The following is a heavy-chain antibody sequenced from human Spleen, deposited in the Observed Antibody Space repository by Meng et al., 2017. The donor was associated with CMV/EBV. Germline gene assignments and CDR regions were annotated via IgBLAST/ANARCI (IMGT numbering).Heavy chain of an antibody. J-gene: IGHJ4*02. V-gene: IGHV3-7*01. CDR2: IKQDGSEK. Sequence: GGSLRLSCAVSEFSFSGYWMSWVRQAPGKGLEWVARIKQDGSEKYYVDSVKGRFIISRDNARNSLYLQMNSLRAEDTAVYYCVRDKADYDFWSHSHFFYFDYWGQGTLVTVSS. CDR3: VRDKADYDFWSHSHFFYFDY. CDR1: EFSFSGYW. D-gene: IGHD3-3*01.